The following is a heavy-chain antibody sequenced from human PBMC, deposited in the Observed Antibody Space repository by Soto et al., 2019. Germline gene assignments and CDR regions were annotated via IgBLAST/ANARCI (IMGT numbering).Heavy chain of an antibody. J-gene: IGHJ4*02. D-gene: IGHD6-13*01. CDR2: ISYDGSNK. V-gene: IGHV3-30*18. CDR1: GFTFSSYG. Sequence: PGGSLRLSCAASGFTFSSYGMHWVRQAPGKGLEWVAVISYDGSNKYCADSVKGRFTISRDNSKNTLYLQMNSLRAEDTAVYYCAKETGYSSSWYFDYWGQGTLVTVSS. CDR3: AKETGYSSSWYFDY.